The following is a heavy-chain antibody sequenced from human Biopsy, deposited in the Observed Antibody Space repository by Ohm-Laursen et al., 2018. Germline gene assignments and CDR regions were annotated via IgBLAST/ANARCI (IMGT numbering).Heavy chain of an antibody. Sequence: SQTLSLTCAVSGYSISSGYYWGWIRQPPGKGLEWIGSIYHSGSTYYNPSLKSRVTISVDTSKNQFSLKLSFVTAADTAGYYCARGQALKSFDYWGQGTLVTVSS. CDR3: ARGQALKSFDY. CDR2: IYHSGST. CDR1: GYSISSGYY. V-gene: IGHV4-38-2*01. J-gene: IGHJ4*02.